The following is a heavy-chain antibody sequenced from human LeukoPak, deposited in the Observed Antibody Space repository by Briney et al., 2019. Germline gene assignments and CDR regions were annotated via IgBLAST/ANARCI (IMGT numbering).Heavy chain of an antibody. CDR2: ISSSSSYT. Sequence: PGGSLRLSCAASGFTFSDYYMSWIRQAPGKGLEWVSYISSSSSYTNYADSVKGRFTISRHSSKNTMYLQMNSLRAEDTAMYYCATSAGEDFDHWGQGTLVTVSS. V-gene: IGHV3-11*03. CDR1: GFTFSDYY. J-gene: IGHJ4*02. CDR3: ATSAGEDFDH. D-gene: IGHD3-10*01.